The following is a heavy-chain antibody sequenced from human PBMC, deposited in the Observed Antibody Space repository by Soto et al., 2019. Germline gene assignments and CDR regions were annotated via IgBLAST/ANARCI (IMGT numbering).Heavy chain of an antibody. CDR3: TTVPGGYCSSTSCLDYYYYGMDV. CDR2: IKSKTDGGTT. J-gene: IGHJ6*02. D-gene: IGHD2-2*01. V-gene: IGHV3-15*01. CDR1: GFTFSKAW. Sequence: GGSLRLSCAASGFTFSKAWMSWVRQAPGKGLEWVGRIKSKTDGGTTDYAAPVKGRFTISRDDSKNTLYLQMNSLKTEDTAVYYCTTVPGGYCSSTSCLDYYYYGMDVWGQGTTVTVSS.